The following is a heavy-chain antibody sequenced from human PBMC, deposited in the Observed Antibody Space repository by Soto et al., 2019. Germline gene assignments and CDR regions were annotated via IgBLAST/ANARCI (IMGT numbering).Heavy chain of an antibody. CDR2: ISSSSSYI. CDR1: GFTFSSYS. Sequence: GGSLRLSCAASGFTFSSYSMNWVRQAPGKGLEWVSSISSSSSYIYYADSVKGRFTISRDNAKNSLYLQMNSLRAEDTAVYYCARDSEDFWSGYSYGMAVWGQGTTVTVPS. CDR3: ARDSEDFWSGYSYGMAV. V-gene: IGHV3-21*01. J-gene: IGHJ6*02. D-gene: IGHD3-3*01.